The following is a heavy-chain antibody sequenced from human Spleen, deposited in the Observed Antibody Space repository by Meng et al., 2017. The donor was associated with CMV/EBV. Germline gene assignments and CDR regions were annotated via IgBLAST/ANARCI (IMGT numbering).Heavy chain of an antibody. D-gene: IGHD5-24*01. J-gene: IGHJ4*02. CDR1: GFTFSSYA. CDR3: ARDNRMATLDY. CDR2: ISYDGSNK. V-gene: IGHV3-30-3*01. Sequence: VESGGGVVPPGRSLGLSCAASGFTFSSYAMHWVRQAPGKGLGWVAVISYDGSNKYYADSVKGRFTISRDNSKNTLYLQMNSLRAEDTAVYYCARDNRMATLDYWGQGTLVTVSS.